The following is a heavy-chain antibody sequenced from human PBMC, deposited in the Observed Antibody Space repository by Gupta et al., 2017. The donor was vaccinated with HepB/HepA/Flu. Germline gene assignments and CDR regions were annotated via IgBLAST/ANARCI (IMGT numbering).Heavy chain of an antibody. Sequence: GQPGGSLRLSCAVSGFTFSNYAMSWVRQAPGKGLEWVSSISGGGEYYADSVKGRFTISRDTSKNTLYLQMNSLRVDDTAIYYWAKPPRSNWGQAYWGQGTLITVS. D-gene: IGHD7-27*01. CDR2: ISGGGE. J-gene: IGHJ4*02. V-gene: IGHV3-23*01. CDR1: GFTFSNYA. CDR3: AKPPRSNWGQAY.